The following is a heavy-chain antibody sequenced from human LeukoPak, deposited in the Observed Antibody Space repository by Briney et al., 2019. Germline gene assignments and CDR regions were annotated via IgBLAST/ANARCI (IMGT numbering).Heavy chain of an antibody. Sequence: SQTLSLTCTVSGGSISSGDYYWSWIRQPPGKGLEWIGYIYYSGSTYYNPSLKSRVTISVDTSKNQFSLKLSSVTAADTAVYYCARGYCSGGSCYYDVGNWFDPWGQGTLVTVSS. V-gene: IGHV4-30-4*01. J-gene: IGHJ5*02. CDR3: ARGYCSGGSCYYDVGNWFDP. D-gene: IGHD2-15*01. CDR2: IYYSGST. CDR1: GGSISSGDYY.